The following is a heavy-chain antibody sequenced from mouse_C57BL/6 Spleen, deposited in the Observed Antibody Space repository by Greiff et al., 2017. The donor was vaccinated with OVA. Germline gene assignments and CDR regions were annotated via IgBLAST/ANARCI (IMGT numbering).Heavy chain of an antibody. CDR1: GFTFSSYT. D-gene: IGHD1-1*01. Sequence: EVKLQESGGGLVKPGGSLKLSCAASGFTFSSYTMSWVRQTPEKRLEWVATISGGSGNTYYPDSVKGRFTISRDNAKNTLYLQMSSLRSEDTALYYCARQRSSHWYFDVWGTGTTVTVSS. CDR2: ISGGSGNT. J-gene: IGHJ1*03. V-gene: IGHV5-9*01. CDR3: ARQRSSHWYFDV.